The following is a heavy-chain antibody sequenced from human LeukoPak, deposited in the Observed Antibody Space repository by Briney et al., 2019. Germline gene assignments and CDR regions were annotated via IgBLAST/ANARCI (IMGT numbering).Heavy chain of an antibody. V-gene: IGHV1-58*02. CDR1: GFTFTSSA. D-gene: IGHD6-13*01. J-gene: IGHJ6*03. CDR2: IVVGSGNT. Sequence: ASVKVSCKASGFTFTSSAMQWVRQARGQRLEWIGWIVVGSGNTNYAQKFQERVTMTRDTSISTAYMELSRLRSDDTAVYYCARGAVAGRFSLRPTGAYYMDVWGKGTTVTVSS. CDR3: ARGAVAGRFSLRPTGAYYMDV.